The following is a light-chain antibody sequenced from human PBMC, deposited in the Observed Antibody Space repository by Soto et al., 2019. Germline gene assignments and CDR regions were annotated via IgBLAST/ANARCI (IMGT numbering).Light chain of an antibody. V-gene: IGKV3-15*01. CDR3: HQSNNWPYT. Sequence: VMTQSPATLSVSPGERVTLSCRASQSVSDNLAWYQQKPGQAPRLLIYGASTRATGISARFSGSGSGTEFTLTISSLQSEDFAVYFCHQSNNWPYTFGQGTKLDIK. CDR1: QSVSDN. CDR2: GAS. J-gene: IGKJ2*01.